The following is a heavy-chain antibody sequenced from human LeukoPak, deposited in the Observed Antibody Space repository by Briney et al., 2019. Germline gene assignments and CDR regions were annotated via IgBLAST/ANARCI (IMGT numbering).Heavy chain of an antibody. D-gene: IGHD5-24*01. CDR2: VYYSGNT. J-gene: IGHJ4*02. V-gene: IGHV4-59*01. CDR3: VRGGVDGYSYGKY. Sequence: SETLSLTCTVSGGSISDFYWNWIRQPPGKGLEWIGYVYYSGNTNYNPSLKSRVTISLDTSKNQFSLKLRSVTAADTAVYYCVRGGVDGYSYGKYWGQGTLVTVSS. CDR1: GGSISDFY.